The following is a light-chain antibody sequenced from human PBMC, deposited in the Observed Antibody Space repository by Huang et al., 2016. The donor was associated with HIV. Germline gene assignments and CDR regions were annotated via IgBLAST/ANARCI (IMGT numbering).Light chain of an antibody. V-gene: IGKV3-15*01. CDR3: QQYNNWPPYT. CDR1: ESILRN. Sequence: VMTQSSATLSVSPGERATLSCRASESILRNLAWYQQRPGQPPRLLIYGASVRLPGIPERFRGSGSGTEFSLTISSLQSEDFAVYYCQQYNNWPPYTYGQGTKLEIK. CDR2: GAS. J-gene: IGKJ2*01.